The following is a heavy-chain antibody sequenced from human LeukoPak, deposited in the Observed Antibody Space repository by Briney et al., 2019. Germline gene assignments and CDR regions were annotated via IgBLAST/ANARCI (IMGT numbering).Heavy chain of an antibody. J-gene: IGHJ4*02. CDR1: GGTFSSYA. D-gene: IGHD2-15*01. V-gene: IGHV1-69*13. CDR3: ARTGYCSGGSCYEDY. CDR2: IIPIFGTA. Sequence: ASVKVSCKASGGTFSSYAISWVRQAPGQGLEWMGGIIPIFGTANYAQKFQGRVTITADESTSTAYMELSSLRSEDTAVYYCARTGYCSGGSCYEDYWGQGTLLTVPS.